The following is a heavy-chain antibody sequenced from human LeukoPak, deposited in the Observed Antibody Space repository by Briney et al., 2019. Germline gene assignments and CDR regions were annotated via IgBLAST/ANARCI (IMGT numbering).Heavy chain of an antibody. CDR3: ARHKSVSYDAFDL. D-gene: IGHD3-10*01. CDR2: VFYSGGT. V-gene: IGHV4-59*08. J-gene: IGHJ3*01. CDR1: DDFIRRES. Sequence: SETLSLTCTVSDDFIRRESWTWIRQPPGKGLEWIGYVFYSGGTLYNPSLESRVTMSVGTSKSQFSLELTSVTAADTAVYYCARHKSVSYDAFDLWGRGTMVTVSS.